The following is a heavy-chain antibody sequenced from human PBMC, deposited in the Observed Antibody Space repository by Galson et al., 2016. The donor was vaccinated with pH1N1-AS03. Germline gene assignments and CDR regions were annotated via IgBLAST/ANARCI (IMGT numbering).Heavy chain of an antibody. Sequence: SLRLSCAASGFTLSGYWMTWVRQAPGKGLEWVANINQDESKKNYAVSVKGRFSISRDNARNSLYLQMNSLRSEDTALYYCARGQRGSYPTFDSWGQGTRVTVSS. CDR3: ARGQRGSYPTFDS. CDR1: GFTLSGYW. D-gene: IGHD1-26*01. J-gene: IGHJ4*02. V-gene: IGHV3-7*03. CDR2: INQDESKK.